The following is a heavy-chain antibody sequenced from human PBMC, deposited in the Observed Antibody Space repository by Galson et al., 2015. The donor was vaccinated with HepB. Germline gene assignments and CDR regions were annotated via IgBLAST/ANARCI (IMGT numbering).Heavy chain of an antibody. D-gene: IGHD3-22*01. Sequence: SLRLSCAASGFTFSSYEMSWVRQAPGKGLEWVSYISSSGSTIYYADSVKGRFTISRDNAKNSLYLQTNSLRAEDTAVYYCARAAFLGYYDSSGYYGEDYWGQGTLVTVSS. CDR3: ARAAFLGYYDSSGYYGEDY. V-gene: IGHV3-48*03. J-gene: IGHJ4*02. CDR1: GFTFSSYE. CDR2: ISSSGSTI.